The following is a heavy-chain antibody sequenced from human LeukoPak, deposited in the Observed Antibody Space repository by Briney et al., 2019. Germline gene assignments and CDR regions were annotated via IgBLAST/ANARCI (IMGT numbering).Heavy chain of an antibody. CDR1: SEPFIGYF. J-gene: IGHJ4*02. CDR2: INHSEDT. D-gene: IGHD3-3*01. V-gene: IGHV4-34*01. CDR3: AAERGATIFGVVTSRFDY. Sequence: SETLSLTCAVYSEPFIGYFWTWIRQPPGKGLEWIGEINHSEDTNYNPSLKSRVTISVDTSKNQFSLKLSSVTAADTAVYYCAAERGATIFGVVTSRFDYWGQGTLVTVSS.